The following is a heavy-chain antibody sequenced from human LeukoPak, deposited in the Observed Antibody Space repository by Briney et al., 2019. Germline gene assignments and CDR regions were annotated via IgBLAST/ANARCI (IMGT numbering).Heavy chain of an antibody. CDR1: GYTFTGYY. J-gene: IGHJ4*02. D-gene: IGHD3-16*01. CDR2: INPNSGST. Sequence: ASVKVSCKASGYTFTGYYVHWVRQAPGQGLEWMGLINPNSGSTNYAQKFQGRVTMTRDASISTAYMELSKLTSDDTAVYYCARDKGTLGGDSWGPGTLVTVSS. V-gene: IGHV1-2*02. CDR3: ARDKGTLGGDS.